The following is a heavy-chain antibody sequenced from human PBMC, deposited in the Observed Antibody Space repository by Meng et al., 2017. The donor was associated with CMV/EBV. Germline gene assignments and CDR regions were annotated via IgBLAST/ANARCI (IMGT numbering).Heavy chain of an antibody. D-gene: IGHD2-2*01. CDR3: ARDAVVPADAPFHY. J-gene: IGHJ4*02. CDR2: ISAYNGNT. V-gene: IGHV1-18*01. Sequence: QVQRGTSGAEVKKPGVSVEVSCKASGYTFTSYWCSWVRQAPGQGLEWMGWISAYNGNTNYAQKLQGRVIMTTDTSTSTAYMELRSLRSDDTAVYYCARDAVVPADAPFHYWGQGTLVTVSS. CDR1: GYTFTSYW.